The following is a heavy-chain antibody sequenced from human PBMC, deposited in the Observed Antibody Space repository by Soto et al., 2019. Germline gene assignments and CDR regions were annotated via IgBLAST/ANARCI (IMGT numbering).Heavy chain of an antibody. Sequence: EVQLVESGGGLVQPGGSLRLSCAASGFTFSDHYIDWVRQAPGKGLEWVGRIRKKANSYTTEYAASVKGRFTISRDDSQNSLYLQMNSLKTEDTAVYYCARASGSYSRFDYWGQGTLVTVSS. CDR3: ARASGSYSRFDY. CDR1: GFTFSDHY. CDR2: IRKKANSYTT. J-gene: IGHJ4*02. D-gene: IGHD1-26*01. V-gene: IGHV3-72*01.